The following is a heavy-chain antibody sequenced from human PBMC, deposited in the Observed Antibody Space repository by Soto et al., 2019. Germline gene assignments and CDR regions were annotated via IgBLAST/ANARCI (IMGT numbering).Heavy chain of an antibody. J-gene: IGHJ2*01. CDR2: ITDSGDKT. V-gene: IGHV3-23*01. CDR1: GFTFRSHA. D-gene: IGHD4-17*01. CDR3: AKVRGYGDYIRYWYLDL. Sequence: EVELLESGGALVQPGGSLRLSCAASGFTFRSHAMSWVRQAPGKGLAWVSAITDSGDKTYYTDSVKGRFTISRDNSKNTLYLQMNSLRDEDTAVYYCAKVRGYGDYIRYWYLDLWGRGTLVTVSS.